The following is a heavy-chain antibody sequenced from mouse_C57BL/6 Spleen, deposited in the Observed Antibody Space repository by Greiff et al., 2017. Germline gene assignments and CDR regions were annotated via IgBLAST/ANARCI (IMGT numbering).Heavy chain of an antibody. Sequence: EVMLVESGGGLVKPGGSLKLSCAASGFTFSDYGMHWVRQAPEKGLEWVAYISSGSSTIYYADTVKGRFTISRDNAKNTLFLQMTSLRSEDTAMYYCARRTNYGGAMDYWGQGTSVTVSS. CDR2: ISSGSSTI. V-gene: IGHV5-17*01. D-gene: IGHD1-2*01. J-gene: IGHJ4*01. CDR1: GFTFSDYG. CDR3: ARRTNYGGAMDY.